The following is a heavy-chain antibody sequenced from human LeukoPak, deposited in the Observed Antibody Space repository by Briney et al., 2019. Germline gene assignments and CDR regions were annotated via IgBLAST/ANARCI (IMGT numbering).Heavy chain of an antibody. Sequence: SETLSLTCTVSGGSISSYYWSWIRQPPGKGLEWIGYIYYSGSTNYNPPLKSRVTISVDTSKNQFSLKLSSVTAADTAVYYCARDAVAAAGTGWFDPWGQGTLVTVSS. CDR1: GGSISSYY. J-gene: IGHJ5*02. CDR3: ARDAVAAAGTGWFDP. V-gene: IGHV4-59*01. D-gene: IGHD6-13*01. CDR2: IYYSGST.